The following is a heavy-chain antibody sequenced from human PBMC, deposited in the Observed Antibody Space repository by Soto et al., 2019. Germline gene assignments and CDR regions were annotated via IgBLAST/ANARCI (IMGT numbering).Heavy chain of an antibody. Sequence: EAKLVESGGGVVRPGGSLRLSCEASGFTFENYAMSWVRQAPGKGLEWVSGLTCNGQSTSYAESVRGRFTISRDTAKNSLDLQMNDLKAEDTGLFYCAKMARVTRFSMNDYWGQGTLVTVSS. CDR1: GFTFENYA. J-gene: IGHJ4*02. V-gene: IGHV3-20*04. CDR3: AKMARVTRFSMNDY. CDR2: LTCNGQST. D-gene: IGHD3-22*01.